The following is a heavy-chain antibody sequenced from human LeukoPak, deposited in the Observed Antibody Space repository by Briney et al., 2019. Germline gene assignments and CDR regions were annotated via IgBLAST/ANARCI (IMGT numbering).Heavy chain of an antibody. J-gene: IGHJ4*02. CDR1: GNSFATYW. D-gene: IGHD3-10*01. V-gene: IGHV5-51*01. Sequence: GESLKISCQASGNSFATYWIGWARQMPGKGLEWMGIIYLGDSGVMYSPSFQGQVTMSADKSISTAYLQWSSLKASDTAMYFCARRRSSTLIDYWGQGTLVTVSS. CDR2: IYLGDSGV. CDR3: ARRRSSTLIDY.